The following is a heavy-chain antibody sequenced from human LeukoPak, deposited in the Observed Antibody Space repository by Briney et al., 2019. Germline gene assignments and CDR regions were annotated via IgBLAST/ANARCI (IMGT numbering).Heavy chain of an antibody. CDR2: IYHSGIT. J-gene: IGHJ5*02. D-gene: IGHD6-19*01. CDR1: GGSIVSSDW. CDR3: AREEGSSGWWAQYH. Sequence: SGTLSLTCAVSGGSIVSSDWWSWVRQPPGKGLEWIGEIYHSGITNYNPSLKSRLTISVDKFKNQFSLMLTSVTAADTAVYYCAREEGSSGWWAQYHWGQGTLVTVSS. V-gene: IGHV4-4*02.